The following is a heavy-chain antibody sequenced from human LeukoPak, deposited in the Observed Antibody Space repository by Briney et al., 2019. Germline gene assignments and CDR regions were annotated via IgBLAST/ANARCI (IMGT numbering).Heavy chain of an antibody. D-gene: IGHD2-2*01. CDR2: IYYRGST. CDR1: GGSISSSSYY. J-gene: IGHJ6*03. CDR3: AREYHRFYYYYMDV. Sequence: PSETLSLTCTVSGGSISSSSYYWGWIRQPPGKGLDWIGSIYYRGSTYYNPSLKSRVTISVDTSKNQFSLKLSSVTAADTAVYYCAREYHRFYYYYMDVWGKGTTVTVSS. V-gene: IGHV4-39*07.